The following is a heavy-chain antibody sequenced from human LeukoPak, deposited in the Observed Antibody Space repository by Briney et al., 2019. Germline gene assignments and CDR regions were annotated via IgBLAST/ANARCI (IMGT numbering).Heavy chain of an antibody. CDR3: ARAPLDPEYYYDSSGQYFDY. Sequence: SQTLSLTCTVSGGSISSGGYYWSWIRQHPGKGLEWIGYIYYSGSTYYNPSLKSRVTISADTSKNQFSLKLSSVTAADTAVYYCARAPLDPEYYYDSSGQYFDYWGQGTLVTVSS. CDR2: IYYSGST. D-gene: IGHD3-22*01. J-gene: IGHJ4*02. CDR1: GGSISSGGYY. V-gene: IGHV4-31*03.